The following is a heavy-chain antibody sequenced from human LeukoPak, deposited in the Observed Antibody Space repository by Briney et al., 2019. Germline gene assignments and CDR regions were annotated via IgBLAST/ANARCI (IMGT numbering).Heavy chain of an antibody. CDR2: IYSNEAT. CDR3: ARRWDSGAFDI. V-gene: IGHV4-59*01. Sequence: SETLSLTCTVSGGSITGYHWSWIRQPPGKGLEWIGYIYSNEATEYKPSLKSRVTISADTSKNQFSLKLSSVTAADTAVYYCARRWDSGAFDIWGQGTKVTVSS. J-gene: IGHJ3*02. CDR1: GGSITGYH. D-gene: IGHD1-26*01.